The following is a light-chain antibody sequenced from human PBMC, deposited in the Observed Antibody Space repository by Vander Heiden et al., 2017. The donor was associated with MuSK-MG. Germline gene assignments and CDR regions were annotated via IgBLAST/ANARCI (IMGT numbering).Light chain of an antibody. CDR3: CSYAGSGTYV. CDR2: GVN. Sequence: QSALTQPVSVSGSPGQSITISCTGTSSDVGNWNLVSWYQQHPGKAPKFMIYGVNKRPSGISNRFSGSKSDNTASLTISGLQAEDEADYFCCSYAGSGTYVFGTGTKVTVL. J-gene: IGLJ1*01. CDR1: SSDVGNWNL. V-gene: IGLV2-23*02.